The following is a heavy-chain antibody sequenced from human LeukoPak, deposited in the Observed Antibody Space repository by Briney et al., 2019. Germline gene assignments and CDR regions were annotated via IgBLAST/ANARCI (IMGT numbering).Heavy chain of an antibody. D-gene: IGHD6-13*01. CDR1: GGSSSSYY. Sequence: PSETLSLTCTVSGGSSSSYYWSWVRQPPGKGLEWSGYIYYSGSTNYNPSLKSRVTISVDTSKNQFSLKLSSVTAADTAVYYCARPGYSSSWYYFDYWGQGTLVTVSS. CDR2: IYYSGST. CDR3: ARPGYSSSWYYFDY. V-gene: IGHV4-59*01. J-gene: IGHJ4*02.